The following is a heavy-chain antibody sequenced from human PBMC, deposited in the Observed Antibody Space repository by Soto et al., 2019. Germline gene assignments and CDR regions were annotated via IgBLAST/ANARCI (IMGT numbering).Heavy chain of an antibody. CDR2: ISSSGSTI. CDR1: GFTFSSYE. J-gene: IGHJ6*02. D-gene: IGHD3-3*01. V-gene: IGHV3-48*03. Sequence: GGSLRLSCAASGFTFSSYEMNWVRQAPGKGLEWVSYISSSGSTIYYADSVKGRFTISRDNAKNSLYLQMNSLRAEDTAVYYCARDRNTIFGRGGMDVWGQGTTVTVSS. CDR3: ARDRNTIFGRGGMDV.